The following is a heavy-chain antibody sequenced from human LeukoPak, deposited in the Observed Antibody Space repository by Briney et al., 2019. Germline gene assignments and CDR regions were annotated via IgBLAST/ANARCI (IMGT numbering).Heavy chain of an antibody. J-gene: IGHJ3*02. D-gene: IGHD3-22*01. Sequence: PGGSLRLSCAASGFTVSSNYMSWVRQAPGKGLEWVSVIYSGGSTYYADSVKGRFTISRDNSKNTLYLQMNSLRAEDTAVYYCARGFFSSGIKQNAFDIWGQGTMVTVSS. V-gene: IGHV3-66*01. CDR3: ARGFFSSGIKQNAFDI. CDR1: GFTVSSNY. CDR2: IYSGGST.